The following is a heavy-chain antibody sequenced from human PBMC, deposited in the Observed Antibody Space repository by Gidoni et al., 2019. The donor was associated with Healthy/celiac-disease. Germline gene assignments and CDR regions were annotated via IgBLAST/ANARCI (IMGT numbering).Heavy chain of an antibody. D-gene: IGHD2-15*01. CDR1: GFTFSSYW. CDR2: IKQDGSEK. J-gene: IGHJ4*02. Sequence: EVQLVESGGGLVQPGGSLRLSCAASGFTFSSYWMSWVRQAPGKGLEWVANIKQDGSEKYYVDSVKGRFTISRDNAKNSLYLQMNSLRAEDTAVYYCARGYCSGGSCYYAYWGQGTLVTVSS. CDR3: ARGYCSGGSCYYAY. V-gene: IGHV3-7*01.